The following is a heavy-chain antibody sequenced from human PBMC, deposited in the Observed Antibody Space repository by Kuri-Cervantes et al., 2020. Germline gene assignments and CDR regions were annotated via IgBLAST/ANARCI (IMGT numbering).Heavy chain of an antibody. CDR2: INPNSGGT. Sequence: ASVKVSCKASGYTFTGYYMHWVRQAPGQGLEWMGWINPNSGGTNYAQKFQGRVTMTRDTSISTAYMELSRLRSDDTAVYYCARVAEMATIRYFDYWGQGTTVTVSS. D-gene: IGHD5-24*01. CDR1: GYTFTGYY. V-gene: IGHV1-2*02. J-gene: IGHJ4*03. CDR3: ARVAEMATIRYFDY.